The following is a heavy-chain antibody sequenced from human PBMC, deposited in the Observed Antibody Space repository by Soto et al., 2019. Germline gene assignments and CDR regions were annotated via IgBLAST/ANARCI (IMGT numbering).Heavy chain of an antibody. D-gene: IGHD3-22*01. CDR3: AKGSDSSGYYQFDY. V-gene: IGHV3-30*02. J-gene: IGHJ4*02. Sequence: ISRDNSKNTLYVQLNSLRAEDTAIYYCAKGSDSSGYYQFDYWGQGTLVTVSS.